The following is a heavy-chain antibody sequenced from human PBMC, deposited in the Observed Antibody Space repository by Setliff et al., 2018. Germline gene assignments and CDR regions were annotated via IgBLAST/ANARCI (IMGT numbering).Heavy chain of an antibody. J-gene: IGHJ5*02. Sequence: SETLSLTCTVSGGSMIGGHYYWSWIRQLPGKGLEWIAYTYYSGNTYYNPSLKSRVTISVDTSKNQFSLKINSVTAADTAVYYCARGHCSSGECPNYFDPWGQGTQVT. D-gene: IGHD2-15*01. CDR1: GGSMIGGHYY. CDR3: ARGHCSSGECPNYFDP. V-gene: IGHV4-31*03. CDR2: TYYSGNT.